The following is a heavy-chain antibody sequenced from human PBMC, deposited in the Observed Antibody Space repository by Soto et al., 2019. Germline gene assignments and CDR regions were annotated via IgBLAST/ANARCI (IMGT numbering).Heavy chain of an antibody. D-gene: IGHD1-1*01. CDR2: SSNSGTFS. J-gene: IGHJ4*02. CDR1: GFTFSYYC. V-gene: IGHV3-11*06. CDR3: ARSGDNYNRLDY. Sequence: GSLRLSCEGSGFTFSYYCISWMRRAPGKGLEWISYSSNSGTFSRYADSVKGRFSISRDNTKNLLYLQMNSLRAEDTAVYYCARSGDNYNRLDYWGQGTPVTVSS.